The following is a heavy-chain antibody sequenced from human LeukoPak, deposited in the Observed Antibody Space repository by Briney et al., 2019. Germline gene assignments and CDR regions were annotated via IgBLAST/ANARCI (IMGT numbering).Heavy chain of an antibody. J-gene: IGHJ4*02. D-gene: IGHD5-12*01. CDR1: GGTFSSYA. Sequence: SVKVSCMASGGTFSSYAISWVRQAPGQGLEWMGGIIPIFGTANYAQKFQGGVTITADESTSTAYMELSSLRSEDTAVYYCAISGGYDSPFDYWGQGTLVTVSS. CDR3: AISGGYDSPFDY. V-gene: IGHV1-69*01. CDR2: IIPIFGTA.